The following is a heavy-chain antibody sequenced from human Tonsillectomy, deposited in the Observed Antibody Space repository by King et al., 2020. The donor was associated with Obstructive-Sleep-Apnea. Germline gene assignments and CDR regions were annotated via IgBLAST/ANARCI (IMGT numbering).Heavy chain of an antibody. Sequence: VQLVESGGGVVQPGRSLRLSCAASGFTFSSYAMHWVRQAPGKGLEGGAVISYDGSNKYYADSVKGRFTISRDNSKNTLYLQMNSLRAEETAVYYCARDFVMVRGANYYYYGMDVWGQGTTVTVSS. V-gene: IGHV3-30*04. D-gene: IGHD3-10*01. CDR1: GFTFSSYA. CDR3: ARDFVMVRGANYYYYGMDV. CDR2: ISYDGSNK. J-gene: IGHJ6*02.